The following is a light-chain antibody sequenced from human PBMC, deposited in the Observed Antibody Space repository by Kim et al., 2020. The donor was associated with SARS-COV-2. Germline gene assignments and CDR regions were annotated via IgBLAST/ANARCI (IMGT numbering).Light chain of an antibody. Sequence: GQSVTISCTRTCSDVGSYNRVSWYQQPPGTAPKLIIYEVSNRPSGVPDRFSGSKSGNTASLTISGLQAEDEADYYCSSQTITSTWVFGGGTQLTVL. CDR3: SSQTITSTWV. V-gene: IGLV2-18*02. CDR1: CSDVGSYNR. CDR2: EVS. J-gene: IGLJ3*02.